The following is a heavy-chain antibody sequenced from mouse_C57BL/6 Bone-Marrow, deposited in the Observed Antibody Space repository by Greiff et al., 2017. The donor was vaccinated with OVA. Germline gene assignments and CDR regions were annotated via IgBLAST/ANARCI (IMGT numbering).Heavy chain of an antibody. CDR1: GYTFTSYW. V-gene: IGHV1-59*01. Sequence: LMRPGTSVKLSCKASGYTFTSYWMHWVKQRPGQGLEWIGVIDPSDSYTNYNQKFKGKATLTVDTSSSTAYMQLSSLTSEDSAVYYCARYDGYHWYFDVWGTGTTVTVSS. CDR3: ARYDGYHWYFDV. J-gene: IGHJ1*03. D-gene: IGHD2-3*01. CDR2: IDPSDSYT.